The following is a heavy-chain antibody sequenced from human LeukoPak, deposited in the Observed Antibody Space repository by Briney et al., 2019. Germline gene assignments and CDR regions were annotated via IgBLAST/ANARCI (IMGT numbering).Heavy chain of an antibody. CDR1: GFTFSSYA. J-gene: IGHJ4*02. CDR2: IKQDGSEK. Sequence: GGSLRLSCAASGFTFSSYAMSWVRQAPGKGLEWVANIKQDGSEKYYVDSVKGRFTISRDNAKASLYLQMNSLRAEDTAVYYCARVRFVRGQAGFDYLGQGTLVTVS. CDR3: ARVRFVRGQAGFDY. D-gene: IGHD3-10*01. V-gene: IGHV3-7*01.